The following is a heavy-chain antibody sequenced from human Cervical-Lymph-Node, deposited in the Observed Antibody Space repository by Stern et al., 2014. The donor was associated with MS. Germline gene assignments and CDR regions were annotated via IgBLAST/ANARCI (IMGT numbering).Heavy chain of an antibody. CDR1: GYTLIELS. D-gene: IGHD1-26*01. CDR2: FDPEDGET. J-gene: IGHJ5*02. CDR3: ATAGWELGWFDP. V-gene: IGHV1-24*01. Sequence: VQLVESGAEVKKPGASVKVSCKVSGYTLIELSMHWVRQAPGKGLEWMGGFDPEDGETIYAQKFQGRVTMTEDTSTDTAYMELSSLRSEDTAVYYCATAGWELGWFDPWGQGTLVTVSS.